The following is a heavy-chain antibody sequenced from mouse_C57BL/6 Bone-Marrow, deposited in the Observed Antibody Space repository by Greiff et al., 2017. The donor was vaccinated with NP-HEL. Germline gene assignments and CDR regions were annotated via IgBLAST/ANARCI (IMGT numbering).Heavy chain of an antibody. V-gene: IGHV5-2*01. CDR2: INSDGGST. J-gene: IGHJ3*01. Sequence: DVQLVESGGGLVQPGESLKLSCESNEYEFPSHDMSWVRTPPETRLALVAAINSDGGSTYYPDTMARRFIISRDNTTKTLYLQMSSLRSEDAALYYCARHDYAWFAYWGQGTLVTVSA. CDR3: ARHDYAWFAY. D-gene: IGHD2-4*01. CDR1: EYEFPSHD.